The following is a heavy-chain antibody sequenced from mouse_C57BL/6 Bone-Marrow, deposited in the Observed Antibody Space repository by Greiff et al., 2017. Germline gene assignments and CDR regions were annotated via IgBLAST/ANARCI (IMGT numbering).Heavy chain of an antibody. CDR3: ARQGYDYLDY. Sequence: EVQRVESGGDLVKPGGSLKLSCAASGFTFSSYGMSWVRQTPDKRLGWVATISSGGSYTYYPDSVKGRFTISRDNAKNTLYLQMSSLKSEDTAMYYCARQGYDYLDYWGQGTTLTVSS. J-gene: IGHJ2*01. CDR1: GFTFSSYG. V-gene: IGHV5-6*01. D-gene: IGHD2-4*01. CDR2: ISSGGSYT.